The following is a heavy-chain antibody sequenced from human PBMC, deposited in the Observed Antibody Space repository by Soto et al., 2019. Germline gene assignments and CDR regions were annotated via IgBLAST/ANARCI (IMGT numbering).Heavy chain of an antibody. CDR1: GFTFSSYS. D-gene: IGHD5-18*01. V-gene: IGHV3-21*01. Sequence: EVQLVESGGGLVKPGGSLRLSCAASGFTFSSYSMNWVRQAPGKGLEWVSSISSSSSYIYYADSVKGRFTISRDNAKNSLSLQMNSLSAEDTAVYYCARPTVDTAMPIDYWGQGTLVTVSS. CDR3: ARPTVDTAMPIDY. J-gene: IGHJ4*02. CDR2: ISSSSSYI.